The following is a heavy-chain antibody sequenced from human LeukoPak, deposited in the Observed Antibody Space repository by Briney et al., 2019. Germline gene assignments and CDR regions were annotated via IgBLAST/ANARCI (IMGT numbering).Heavy chain of an antibody. CDR3: ARENSGSYREFDY. J-gene: IGHJ4*02. Sequence: SETLSLTCTVSGGSISSYYWSWIRQPAGKDLEWIGRIYTSGSTNYNASLKSRVSMSVDTSRNQFSLKLSSVTAADTAVFYCARENSGSYREFDYWGQGTLVTVSS. CDR2: IYTSGST. D-gene: IGHD1-26*01. V-gene: IGHV4-4*07. CDR1: GGSISSYY.